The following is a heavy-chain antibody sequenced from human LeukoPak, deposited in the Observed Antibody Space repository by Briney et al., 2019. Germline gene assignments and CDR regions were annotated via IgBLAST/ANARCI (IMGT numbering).Heavy chain of an antibody. CDR2: TYCTSQWYN. D-gene: IGHD2-8*02. CDR1: GDSVSCNSGA. V-gene: IGHV6-1*01. CDR3: AIEPTFSGRYWNWFDP. Sequence: SQTLSLTCAISGDSVSCNSGAWNWIRQSPSRGLEWLGGTYCTSQWYNDYAVSVKSRIAITPDTSKHQFSLQLNSVTPEDTAVYYCAIEPTFSGRYWNWFDPWGQGTLVTVSS. J-gene: IGHJ5*02.